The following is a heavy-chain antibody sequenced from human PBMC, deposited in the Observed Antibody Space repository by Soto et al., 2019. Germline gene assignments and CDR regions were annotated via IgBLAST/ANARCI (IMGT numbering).Heavy chain of an antibody. V-gene: IGHV3-23*01. J-gene: IGHJ6*02. D-gene: IGHD6-6*01. Sequence: HPGGSLRLSCAASGFTFSSYAMSWVRQAPGKGLEWVSAISGSGGSTYYADSVKGRFTISRDNSKNTLYLQMNSLRAEDTAVYYCAKERYSSSQYYYGMDVWGQGTTVTVSS. CDR3: AKERYSSSQYYYGMDV. CDR1: GFTFSSYA. CDR2: ISGSGGST.